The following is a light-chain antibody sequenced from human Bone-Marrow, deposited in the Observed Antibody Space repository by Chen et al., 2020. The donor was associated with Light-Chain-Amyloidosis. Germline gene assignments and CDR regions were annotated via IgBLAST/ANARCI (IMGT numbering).Light chain of an antibody. J-gene: IGLJ1*01. CDR2: EVT. Sequence: QSPLTQPASVSGSPGQPITIPCPGTSSDVGGDNHVSWYQQHPDKAPKLMIYEVTNRPSWVPDRFSGSKSDNTASLTISGLQTEDEADYFCSSYTITNTLVFGSGTRVTVL. CDR1: SSDVGGDNH. CDR3: SSYTITNTLV. V-gene: IGLV2-14*01.